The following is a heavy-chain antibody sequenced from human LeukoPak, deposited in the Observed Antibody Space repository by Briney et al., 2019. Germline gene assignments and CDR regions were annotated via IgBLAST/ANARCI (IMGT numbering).Heavy chain of an antibody. CDR1: GFTFSSYA. Sequence: GGSLRLSCAASGFTFSSYAMWWVRQAPGKGLEWVAVIEYDGSYKYYADSVKGRFTISRDNSKNTLYLQMNSLRAEDTAVYYCAKVGPSRASPFDYWGQGTLVTVSS. V-gene: IGHV3-33*06. J-gene: IGHJ4*02. CDR3: AKVGPSRASPFDY. CDR2: IEYDGSYK.